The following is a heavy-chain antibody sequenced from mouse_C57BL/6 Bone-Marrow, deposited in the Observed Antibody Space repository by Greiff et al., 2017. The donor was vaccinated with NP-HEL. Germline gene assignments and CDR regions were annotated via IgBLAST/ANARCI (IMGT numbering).Heavy chain of an antibody. D-gene: IGHD2-5*01. J-gene: IGHJ2*01. CDR3: ARGELYSNYGWYFDY. CDR1: GYSITSGYY. Sequence: EVQLQESGPGLVKPSQSLSLPCSVTGYSITSGYYWNWIRQFPGNKLEWMGYISYDGSNNYNPSLKNRISITRDTSKNQFFLKLNSVTTEDTATYYCARGELYSNYGWYFDYWGQGTTLTVSS. V-gene: IGHV3-6*01. CDR2: ISYDGSN.